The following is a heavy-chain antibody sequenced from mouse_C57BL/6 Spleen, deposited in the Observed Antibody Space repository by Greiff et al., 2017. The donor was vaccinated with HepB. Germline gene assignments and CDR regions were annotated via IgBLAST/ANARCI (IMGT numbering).Heavy chain of an antibody. V-gene: IGHV14-4*01. CDR1: GFNIKDDY. CDR3: TTTDYYGSEGYFDV. J-gene: IGHJ1*03. D-gene: IGHD1-1*01. Sequence: VQLQQSGAELVRPGASVKLSCTASGFNIKDDYMHWVKQRPEQGLEWIGWIDPENGDTEYASKFQGKATITADTSSNTAYLQLSSLTSEDTAVYYCTTTDYYGSEGYFDVGGTGTTVTGSS. CDR2: IDPENGDT.